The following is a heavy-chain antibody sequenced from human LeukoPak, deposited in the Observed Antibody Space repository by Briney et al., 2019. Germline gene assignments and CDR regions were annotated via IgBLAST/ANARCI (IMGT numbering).Heavy chain of an antibody. CDR1: GYTFTTYD. V-gene: IGHV1-8*01. D-gene: IGHD6-13*01. Sequence: ASVKVSCKASGYTFTTYDINWVRQATGQGLEWMGWMNPNSGNTGYAQKFQGRVTMTRNASMSTAYMELSSLKSEDTAVYYCARVKGGSWPDYWGQGTLVTVSS. CDR3: ARVKGGSWPDY. J-gene: IGHJ4*02. CDR2: MNPNSGNT.